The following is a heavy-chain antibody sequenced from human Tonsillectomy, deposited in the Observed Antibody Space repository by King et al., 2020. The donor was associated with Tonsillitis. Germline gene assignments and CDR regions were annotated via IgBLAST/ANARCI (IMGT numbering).Heavy chain of an antibody. CDR3: ARNSSDPKFYYYYYMDV. CDR1: GFTFSYYW. Sequence: VQLVESGGGLVRPGGALRLSFAASGFTFSYYWMTLGRQAPGKGLEWVGNIKQDGSEEYSVDSLKGRFTISRDNAKNSVYLQMNSLRAEDTAVYHCARNSSDPKFYYYYYMDVWGNGTTVTVSS. J-gene: IGHJ6*03. CDR2: IKQDGSEE. V-gene: IGHV3-7*04. D-gene: IGHD3-22*01.